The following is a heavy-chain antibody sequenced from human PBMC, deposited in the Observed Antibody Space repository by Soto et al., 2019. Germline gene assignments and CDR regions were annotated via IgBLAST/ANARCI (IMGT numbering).Heavy chain of an antibody. D-gene: IGHD3-10*01. J-gene: IGHJ5*02. CDR3: AGLGSMVRGVNGRWFDP. V-gene: IGHV4-39*01. CDR2: IYYSGST. Sequence: PSETLSLTCTVSGGSISSSSYYWGWIRQPPGKGLEWIGSIYYSGSTYYNPSLKSRVTISVDTSKNQFSLKLSSVTAADTAVYYCAGLGSMVRGVNGRWFDPWGQGTLVTVSS. CDR1: GGSISSSSYY.